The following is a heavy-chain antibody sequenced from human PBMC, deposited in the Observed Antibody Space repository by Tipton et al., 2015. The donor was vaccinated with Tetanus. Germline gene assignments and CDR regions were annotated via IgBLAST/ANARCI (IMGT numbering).Heavy chain of an antibody. V-gene: IGHV4-39*07. Sequence: TLSLTCTVSGGSISSSSYYWGWIHQPPGKGLEWIGSIYYSGSTYYNPSLKSRVTISVDTSKNQFSLKLSSVTAADTAVYYCAKSNELLWFGELRHGMDVWGQGTTVTVSS. CDR3: AKSNELLWFGELRHGMDV. J-gene: IGHJ6*02. D-gene: IGHD3-10*01. CDR2: IYYSGST. CDR1: GGSISSSSYY.